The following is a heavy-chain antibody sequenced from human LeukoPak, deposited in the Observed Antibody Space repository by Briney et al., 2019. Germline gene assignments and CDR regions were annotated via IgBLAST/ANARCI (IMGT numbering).Heavy chain of an antibody. CDR2: ISAYNGKT. J-gene: IGHJ4*02. D-gene: IGHD3-22*01. Sequence: GASVTVSCKASGCTFTSYGISWLRQAPAQGLEWMGCISAYNGKTNYAQRIQGRVTITTDTSTSTAYMELRSLRSDDTAVYYCARVRNYYDSSGYEYASLDYWGQGTLVTVSS. V-gene: IGHV1-18*01. CDR3: ARVRNYYDSSGYEYASLDY. CDR1: GCTFTSYG.